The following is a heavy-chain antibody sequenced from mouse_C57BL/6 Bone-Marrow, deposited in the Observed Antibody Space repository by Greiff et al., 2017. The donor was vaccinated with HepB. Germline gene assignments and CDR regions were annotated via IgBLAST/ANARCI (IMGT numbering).Heavy chain of an antibody. Sequence: EVKLEESGGGLVKPGGSLKLSCAASGFTFSSYAMSWVRQTPEKRLEWVATISDGGSYTYYPDNVKGRFTISRDNAKNNLYLQMSHLKSEDTAMYYWSRDNYWYFDFWGTGTTVTVSS. V-gene: IGHV5-4*01. CDR3: SRDNYWYFDF. CDR2: ISDGGSYT. CDR1: GFTFSSYA. J-gene: IGHJ1*03.